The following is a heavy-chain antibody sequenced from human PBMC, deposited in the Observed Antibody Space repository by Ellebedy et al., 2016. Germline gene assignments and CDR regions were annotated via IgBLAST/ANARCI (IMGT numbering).Heavy chain of an antibody. CDR3: AKVDRPFVGGSLDY. V-gene: IGHV3-23*01. CDR2: ISGSGGST. Sequence: GGSLRLSCAASGFTFSSYAMSWVRQAPGKGLEWVSAISGSGGSTYYADSVKGRFTISRDNSKNTLYLQMNSLRAEDTAVYYCAKVDRPFVGGSLDYWGQGTLVTVSS. J-gene: IGHJ4*02. D-gene: IGHD1-26*01. CDR1: GFTFSSYA.